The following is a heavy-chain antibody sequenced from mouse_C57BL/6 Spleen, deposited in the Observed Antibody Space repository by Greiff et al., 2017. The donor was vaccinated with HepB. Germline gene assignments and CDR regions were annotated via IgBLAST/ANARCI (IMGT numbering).Heavy chain of an antibody. CDR3: AITTVVATGAMDY. Sequence: EVQLVESGPGLVKPSQSLSLTCSVTGYSITSGYYWNWIRQFPGNKLEWMGYISYDGSNNYNPSLKNRISITRDTSKNQFFLKLNSVTTEDTATYYCAITTVVATGAMDYWGQGTSVTVSS. CDR2: ISYDGSN. CDR1: GYSITSGYY. V-gene: IGHV3-6*01. J-gene: IGHJ4*01. D-gene: IGHD1-1*01.